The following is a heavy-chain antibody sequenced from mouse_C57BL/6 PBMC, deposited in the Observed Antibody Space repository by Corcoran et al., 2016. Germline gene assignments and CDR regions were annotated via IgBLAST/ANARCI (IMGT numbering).Heavy chain of an antibody. CDR1: GYTFTTYG. V-gene: IGHV9-3*01. J-gene: IGHJ2*01. D-gene: IGHD6-1*01. CDR3: ARRGHQEYYFDY. Sequence: QIQLVQSGPELKKPGETVKISCKASGYTFTTYGMSWVKQAPGKGLKWMGWINTYSGVPTYADDFKGRFAFSLETSASTAYLQINNLKNEDTATYFCARRGHQEYYFDYWGQGTTLTVSS. CDR2: INTYSGVP.